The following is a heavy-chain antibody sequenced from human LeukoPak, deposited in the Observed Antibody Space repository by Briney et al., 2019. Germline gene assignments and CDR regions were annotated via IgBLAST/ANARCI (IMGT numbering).Heavy chain of an antibody. CDR1: GGSISSGSYY. CDR3: ARYLYFDWFGLDY. V-gene: IGHV4-61*02. CDR2: IYTSGST. Sequence: SETLSLTCTVSGGSISSGSYYWSWIRQPAGKGLEWIGRIYTSGSTNYNPSLKSRVTISVDTSKNQFSQRLSSVTAADTAVYYCARYLYFDWFGLDYWGQGTLVTVSS. D-gene: IGHD3-9*01. J-gene: IGHJ4*02.